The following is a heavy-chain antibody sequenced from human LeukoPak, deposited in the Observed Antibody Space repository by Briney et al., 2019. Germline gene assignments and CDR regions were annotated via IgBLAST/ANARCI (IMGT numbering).Heavy chain of an antibody. D-gene: IGHD3-9*01. V-gene: IGHV3-23*01. J-gene: IGHJ4*02. CDR1: GFTFSSYV. CDR2: ISSSGYTT. Sequence: RPGGSLRLSCAASGFTFSSYVMSWVRQAPGKGLEWISYISSSGYTTYYADSVKGRFTISRDNSKNTLYLQMNSLRAEDTAVYYCAKDHDILAGSTFDYWGQGTLVTVSS. CDR3: AKDHDILAGSTFDY.